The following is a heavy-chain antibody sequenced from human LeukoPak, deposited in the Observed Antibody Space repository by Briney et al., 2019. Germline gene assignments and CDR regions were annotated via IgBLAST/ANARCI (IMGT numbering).Heavy chain of an antibody. CDR2: ISGSGGST. CDR1: GFTFSSYA. V-gene: IGHV3-23*01. D-gene: IGHD2-2*01. CDR3: AKGADTNGVPAASYYFDY. Sequence: GGSLRLSCAASGFTFSSYAMSWVRQAPGKGLEWVSAISGSGGSTYYADSVKGRFTISRDNSKNTLYLQMNSLRAEDTAVYYCAKGADTNGVPAASYYFDYWGQGTLVTVSS. J-gene: IGHJ4*02.